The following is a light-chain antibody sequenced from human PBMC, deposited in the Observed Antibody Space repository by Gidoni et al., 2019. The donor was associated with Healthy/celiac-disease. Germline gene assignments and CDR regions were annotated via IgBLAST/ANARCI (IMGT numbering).Light chain of an antibody. V-gene: IGKV1-5*03. J-gene: IGKJ1*01. CDR1: QSISSW. Sequence: DIQMTQSPSTLSASVGDRVTITCRASQSISSWLAWYQQKPGKAPKLLIYKASSLESGVPSRFSGSGSGTEFTLTISSLQPDDFATYYCHLGTFXQXTKVXIK. CDR2: KAS. CDR3: HLGT.